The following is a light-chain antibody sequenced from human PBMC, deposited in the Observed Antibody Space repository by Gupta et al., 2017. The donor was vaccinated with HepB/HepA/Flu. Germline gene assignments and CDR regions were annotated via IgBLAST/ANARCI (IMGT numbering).Light chain of an antibody. V-gene: IGLV2-14*03. Sequence: QSALTQPASVSGSPGQAITISCTGTSSDVGGYNYVSWYHQHPGKAPPLRSVYGSNRPSGVSPRCSCSNSCNTASPITTGLQAEDEADYYYCSSTNSSTHGVVFGGGTKLTVL. CDR3: CSSTNSSTHGVV. J-gene: IGLJ2*01. CDR2: YGS. CDR1: SSDVGGYNY.